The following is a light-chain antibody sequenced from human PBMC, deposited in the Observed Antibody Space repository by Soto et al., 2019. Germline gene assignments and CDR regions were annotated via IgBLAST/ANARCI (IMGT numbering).Light chain of an antibody. CDR3: QQSYSTLT. V-gene: IGKV1-39*01. CDR1: QSISSY. J-gene: IGKJ3*01. Sequence: DIQMTQSPSSLSASVGDRVTITCRASQSISSYLNWYQQKPGKAPKLLIYAASSLQSGVPSRFSGSGSGTDVTLTSSSLQPEDFATYYCQQSYSTLTFGPGTKVDIK. CDR2: AAS.